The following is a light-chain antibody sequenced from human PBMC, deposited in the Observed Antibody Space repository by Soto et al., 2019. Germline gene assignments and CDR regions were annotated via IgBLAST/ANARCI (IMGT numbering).Light chain of an antibody. CDR1: QSVLYSSNNENY. Sequence: DIVMTQSPDSLAVSLGERATINCRSSQSVLYSSNNENYLAWYQQKAGQPPKLLIYWASTRESGVPDRFSGSGSGTDFTLSISSLQVEDVAVYYCQQYYSTPLTFGGGTRVEIK. J-gene: IGKJ4*01. V-gene: IGKV4-1*01. CDR3: QQYYSTPLT. CDR2: WAS.